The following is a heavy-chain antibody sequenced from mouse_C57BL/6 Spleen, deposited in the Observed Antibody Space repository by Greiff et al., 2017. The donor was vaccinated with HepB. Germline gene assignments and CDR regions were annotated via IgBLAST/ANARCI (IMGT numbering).Heavy chain of an antibody. CDR1: GYTFTSYW. CDR3: AREIRSGPGLFEY. Sequence: QVQLQQPGAELVRPGTSVKLSCKASGYTFTSYWMHWVKQRPGQGLEWIGVIDPSDSYTNYNQKFKGKATLTVDTSSSTAYMQLSSLTSEDSAVYYCAREIRSGPGLFEYWGQGTTLTVSS. J-gene: IGHJ2*01. D-gene: IGHD3-1*01. CDR2: IDPSDSYT. V-gene: IGHV1-59*01.